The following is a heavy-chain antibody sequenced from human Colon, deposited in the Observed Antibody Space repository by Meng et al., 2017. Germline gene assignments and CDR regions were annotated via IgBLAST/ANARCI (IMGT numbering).Heavy chain of an antibody. J-gene: IGHJ4*02. CDR3: ARGMTNGITFGGVIVN. CDR2: IYYSGST. D-gene: IGHD3-16*02. V-gene: IGHV4-61*01. Sequence: QVPWQGPGPGLVTPSETLSLTCTGSGGSVSSGSYYWSWIRQPPGKGLEWIGYIYYSGSTNYNPSLKSRVTISVDTSKNQFSLKLSSVTAADTAVYYCARGMTNGITFGGVIVNWGQGTLVTVSS. CDR1: GGSVSSGSYY.